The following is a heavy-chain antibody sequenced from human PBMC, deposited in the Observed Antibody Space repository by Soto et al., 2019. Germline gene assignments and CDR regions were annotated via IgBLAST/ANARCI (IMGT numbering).Heavy chain of an antibody. J-gene: IGHJ4*02. Sequence: EVQLVESGGGLVQPGVSLRLSCAASGFTVSSNYMSWVRQAPGKGLEWVSVIYSGGSTYYADSVKGRFTISRDNSKNTLYLQMNSLRAEDTAVYYCASFPSYCRSTSCAFFDYWCQGNLVTVSS. CDR1: GFTVSSNY. CDR2: IYSGGST. CDR3: ASFPSYCRSTSCAFFDY. V-gene: IGHV3-66*01. D-gene: IGHD2-2*01.